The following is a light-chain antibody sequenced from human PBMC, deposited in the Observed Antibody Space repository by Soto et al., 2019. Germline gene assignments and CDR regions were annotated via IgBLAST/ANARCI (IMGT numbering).Light chain of an antibody. J-gene: IGLJ1*01. CDR1: SSDVGGYNY. CDR3: SSYTSSSTLV. Sequence: QSALTQPASVSGSPGQSITISCTGTSSDVGGYNYVSWYQQHPGKAPKLMIYEVSNRPLGVSNRFSGSKSGNTPSLTISGLQAEDEADYYCSSYTSSSTLVFGTGTKLTVL. V-gene: IGLV2-14*01. CDR2: EVS.